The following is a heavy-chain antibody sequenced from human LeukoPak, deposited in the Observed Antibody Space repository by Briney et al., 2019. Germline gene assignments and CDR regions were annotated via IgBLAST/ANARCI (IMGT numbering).Heavy chain of an antibody. J-gene: IGHJ4*02. CDR1: GFTFSGSA. CDR3: TRGSGYDWVYFFDY. V-gene: IGHV3-73*01. D-gene: IGHD5-12*01. CDR2: IRSKANNYAT. Sequence: PGGSLRLSCAASGFTFSGSAMHWVRQASGKGLEWVGRIRSKANNYATAYAASVRGRFTISRDDSTNTAYLQMNSLKTEDTAVYYCTRGSGYDWVYFFDYWGQGTLVTVSS.